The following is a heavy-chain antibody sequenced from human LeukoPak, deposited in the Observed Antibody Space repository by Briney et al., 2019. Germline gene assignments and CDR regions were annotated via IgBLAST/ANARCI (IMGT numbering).Heavy chain of an antibody. D-gene: IGHD1-26*01. CDR2: ISAYNGNT. CDR1: GYTFTSYG. CDR3: ASPSGSYGEVSPLQDAFDI. J-gene: IGHJ3*02. Sequence: ASVKVSCKASGYTFTSYGISWVRQAPGQGLEWMGWISAYNGNTNYAQKLQGRVTMTTDTSTSTAYMELSSLRSEDTAVYYCASPSGSYGEVSPLQDAFDIWGQGTMVTVSS. V-gene: IGHV1-18*01.